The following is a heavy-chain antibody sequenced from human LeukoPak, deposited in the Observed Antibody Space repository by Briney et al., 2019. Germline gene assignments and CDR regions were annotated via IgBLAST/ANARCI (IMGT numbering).Heavy chain of an antibody. CDR3: ARDRSIGGWFDS. Sequence: LRASVKVSCKASGYTFTAYYIHWVRQAPGQGLEWLGWINPNSGGTNYGPKFQGRVTMTRDTSISTAYMELSRLSSDDTAIYFCARDRSIGGWFDSWGQGTLVTVSS. CDR1: GYTFTAYY. J-gene: IGHJ5*01. CDR2: INPNSGGT. V-gene: IGHV1-2*02. D-gene: IGHD3-22*01.